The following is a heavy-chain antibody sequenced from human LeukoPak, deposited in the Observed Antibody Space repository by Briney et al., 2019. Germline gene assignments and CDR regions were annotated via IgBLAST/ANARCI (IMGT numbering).Heavy chain of an antibody. CDR1: GLTFSSYW. V-gene: IGHV3-7*01. Sequence: GGSLRLSCAASGLTFSSYWMSWVRQAPGKGLEWVANIKQDGSEKYYVDSVKGRFTISRDNAKNSLYLQMNSLRAEDTAVYYCARDQSDIVVVPAASYYMDVWGKGTTVTVSS. CDR3: ARDQSDIVVVPAASYYMDV. D-gene: IGHD2-2*01. J-gene: IGHJ6*03. CDR2: IKQDGSEK.